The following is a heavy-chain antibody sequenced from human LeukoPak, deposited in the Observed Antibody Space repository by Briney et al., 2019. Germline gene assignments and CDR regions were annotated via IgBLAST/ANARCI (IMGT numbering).Heavy chain of an antibody. D-gene: IGHD6-13*01. CDR1: GGSISSHY. CDR3: AREGYSSNWYDY. J-gene: IGHJ5*01. CDR2: ISYTGST. V-gene: IGHV4-59*11. Sequence: SETLSLTCTVSGGSISSHYWAWIRQPPGKGLEWIGYISYTGSTNYNPSLKSRVTISVDTSKNQFSLNLRSVTAGDTAVYYCAREGYSSNWYDYWGQGTLVTVSS.